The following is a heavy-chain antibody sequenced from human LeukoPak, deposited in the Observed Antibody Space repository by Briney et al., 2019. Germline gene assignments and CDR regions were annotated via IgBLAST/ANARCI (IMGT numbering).Heavy chain of an antibody. CDR3: ARLSPASEVFWSGFYVYYFDY. CDR2: INYRGTT. Sequence: PSETLSLTCTVSGGSVSSSSYYWGWIRQPPGKGLEFIGSINYRGTTYYNPSLKSRVTISVDTSKNRFSLRVASVTAADTAVYFCARLSPASEVFWSGFYVYYFDYWGQGTLVAVSS. D-gene: IGHD3-3*01. CDR1: GGSVSSSSYY. V-gene: IGHV4-39*01. J-gene: IGHJ4*02.